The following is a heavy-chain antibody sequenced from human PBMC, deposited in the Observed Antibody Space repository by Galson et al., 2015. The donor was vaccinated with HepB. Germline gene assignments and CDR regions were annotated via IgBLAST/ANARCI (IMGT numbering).Heavy chain of an antibody. CDR2: MNPNSGNT. CDR1: GYTFTSYD. J-gene: IGHJ4*02. D-gene: IGHD2-2*01. V-gene: IGHV1-8*01. Sequence: SVKVSCKASGYTFTSYDINWVRQATGQGLEWMGWMNPNSGNTGYAQKFQGRVTMTRNTSISTAYMELSSLRSEDTAGYYCAGVSAYHDYPDYWGQGTLVTVSS. CDR3: AGVSAYHDYPDY.